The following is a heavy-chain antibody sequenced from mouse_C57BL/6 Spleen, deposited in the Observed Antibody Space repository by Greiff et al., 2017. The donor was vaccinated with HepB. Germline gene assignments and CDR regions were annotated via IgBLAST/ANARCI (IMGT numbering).Heavy chain of an antibody. CDR1: GFTFSDYY. Sequence: EVQLVESEGGLVQPGSSMKLSCTASGFTFSDYYMAWVRQVPEKGLEWVANINYDGSSTYYLDSLKSRFIISRDNAKNILYLQMSSLKSEDTATYYCARAGHYYAMDYWGQGTSVTVSS. J-gene: IGHJ4*01. CDR3: ARAGHYYAMDY. CDR2: INYDGSST. V-gene: IGHV5-16*01.